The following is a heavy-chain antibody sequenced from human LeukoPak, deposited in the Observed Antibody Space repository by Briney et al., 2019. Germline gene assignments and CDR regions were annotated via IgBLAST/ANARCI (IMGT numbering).Heavy chain of an antibody. J-gene: IGHJ4*02. V-gene: IGHV3-33*01. CDR3: AREGWADSYDTSDSLFDY. CDR2: IWVDARNK. D-gene: IGHD3-22*01. Sequence: GRSLRLSCVAFGFTFSSYDMHWARQAPGKGLEWVAIIWVDARNKYYADSVKGRFTISRDNSKNTLYLQMNSLRAEDTAVYYCAREGWADSYDTSDSLFDYWGQGTLVTVSS. CDR1: GFTFSSYD.